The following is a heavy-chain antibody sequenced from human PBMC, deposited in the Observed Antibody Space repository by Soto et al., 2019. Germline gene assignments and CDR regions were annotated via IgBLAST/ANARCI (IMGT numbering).Heavy chain of an antibody. CDR3: ARGLGYCSSTSCPVWFDP. CDR2: ISSNGGST. V-gene: IGHV3-64D*08. CDR1: GFTFSSYA. D-gene: IGHD2-2*01. Sequence: GGSLRLSCSASGFTFSSYAMHWVRQAPGKGLEYVSAISSNGGSTYYADSVKGRFTISRDNSKNTLYLQMSSLRAEDTAVYYCARGLGYCSSTSCPVWFDPWGQGTLVTVSS. J-gene: IGHJ5*02.